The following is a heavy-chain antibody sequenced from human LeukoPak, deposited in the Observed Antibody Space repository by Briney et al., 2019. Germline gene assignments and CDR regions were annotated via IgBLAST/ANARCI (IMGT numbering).Heavy chain of an antibody. CDR1: GFTFSSYA. J-gene: IGHJ4*02. Sequence: GGSLRLSCAASGFTFSSYAMSWVRQAPGKGLEWVSAISGSGGSTYYADSVKGRFTISRDNSKNTLYLQMNGLRAEDTAVYYCAKAKDYHSGANFDYWGQGTLVTVSS. V-gene: IGHV3-23*01. CDR2: ISGSGGST. CDR3: AKAKDYHSGANFDY. D-gene: IGHD3-22*01.